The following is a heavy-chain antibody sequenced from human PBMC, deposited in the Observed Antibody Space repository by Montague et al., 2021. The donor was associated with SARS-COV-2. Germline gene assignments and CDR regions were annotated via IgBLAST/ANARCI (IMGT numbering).Heavy chain of an antibody. V-gene: IGHV4-39*01. D-gene: IGHD4-23*01. CDR3: ARHRKYGGHSVDNCFDR. CDR2: IYNRGTT. J-gene: IGHJ5*02. Sequence: SETLSLTCTVSGDSISSPNCYWGWLRHAPEKGLDWIGTIYNRGTTYYXPSLKSRLTISIDTSKNQFSLKLTSVTAADTAVYYCARHRKYGGHSVDNCFDRWGQGTLVTVSS. CDR1: GDSISSPNCY.